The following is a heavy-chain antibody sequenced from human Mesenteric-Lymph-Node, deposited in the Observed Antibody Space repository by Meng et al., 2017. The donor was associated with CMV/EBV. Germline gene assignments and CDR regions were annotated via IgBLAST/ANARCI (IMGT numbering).Heavy chain of an antibody. CDR1: GGSISSDSYY. V-gene: IGHV4-39*07. D-gene: IGHD4-23*01. Sequence: SETLSLTCTVSGGSISSDSYYWGWIRQPPGKGLEWIGNIYYNGRTFYSAPLKSRVTISVDTSKNQFSLRLSSVTAADTAVYYCARDLSPRDYGGNSEGLDAFDIWGPGTMVTVSS. J-gene: IGHJ3*02. CDR3: ARDLSPRDYGGNSEGLDAFDI. CDR2: IYYNGRT.